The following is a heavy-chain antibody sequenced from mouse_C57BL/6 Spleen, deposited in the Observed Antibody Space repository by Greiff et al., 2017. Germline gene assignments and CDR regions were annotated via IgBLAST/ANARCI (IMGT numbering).Heavy chain of an antibody. CDR1: GYTFTSYW. CDR2: IDPSDSYT. J-gene: IGHJ2*01. CDR3: ARGTTVVATPFDY. D-gene: IGHD1-1*01. V-gene: IGHV1-50*01. Sequence: VQLQQPGAELVKPGASVKLSCKASGYTFTSYWMQWVKQRPGQGLEWIGEIDPSDSYTNYNQKFKGKATLTVDTSSSTAYMQLSSLKSEDSAVYYCARGTTVVATPFDYWGQGTTLTVSS.